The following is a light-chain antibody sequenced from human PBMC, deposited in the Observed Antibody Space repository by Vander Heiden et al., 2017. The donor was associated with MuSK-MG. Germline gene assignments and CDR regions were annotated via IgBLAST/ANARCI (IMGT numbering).Light chain of an antibody. CDR3: CSDAGSSTWV. V-gene: IGLV2-23*02. CDR1: SSDVGSYNL. J-gene: IGLJ3*02. Sequence: QSALTQPASVPGSPGPSVTISCTGTSSDVGSYNLVSWYQQHPGNAPKLMIYEVSKRPSGVSNRFSGSKSGNTASLTISGLQAEDEADYYCCSDAGSSTWVFGGGTKLTVL. CDR2: EVS.